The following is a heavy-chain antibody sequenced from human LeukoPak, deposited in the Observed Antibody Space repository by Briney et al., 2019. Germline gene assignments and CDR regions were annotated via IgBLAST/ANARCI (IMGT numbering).Heavy chain of an antibody. CDR3: ARDSSSEESWLDP. CDR2: INTNTGNP. D-gene: IGHD3-22*01. V-gene: IGHV7-4-1*02. J-gene: IGHJ5*02. CDR1: GYTFTSYT. Sequence: GASVEVSCKASGYTFTSYTMNWVRQAPGQGLEWMGWINTNTGNPTYAQGFTGRFVFSLDTSVSTAYLQISSLKAEDTAVYYCARDSSSEESWLDPWGQGTLVTVSS.